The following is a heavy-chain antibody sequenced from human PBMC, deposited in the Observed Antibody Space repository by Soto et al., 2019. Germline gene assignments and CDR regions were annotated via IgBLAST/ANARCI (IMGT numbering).Heavy chain of an antibody. Sequence: QVQLVESGGNMVQPGRSLRLSCAASGFTFGNNAMHWVRHAAGKGLEWVAQIWFDGNNKYYTDSVKGRFTISRDNLKNTVYLQMDSLRAADTDVYYCARDGQQLAPYALDVWGQGTTVIVSS. CDR3: ARDGQQLAPYALDV. J-gene: IGHJ6*02. CDR2: IWFDGNNK. CDR1: GFTFGNNA. D-gene: IGHD6-13*01. V-gene: IGHV3-33*01.